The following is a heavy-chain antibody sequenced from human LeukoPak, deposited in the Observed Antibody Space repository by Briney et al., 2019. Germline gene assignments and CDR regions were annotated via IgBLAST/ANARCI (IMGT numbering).Heavy chain of an antibody. V-gene: IGHV4-4*07. CDR3: ARDKRELRQVGAFDI. J-gene: IGHJ3*02. CDR2: IYTSGST. Sequence: SETLSLTCTVSGGSISSYYWSWIRQPAGKGLEWIGRIYTSGSTNYNPSLKSRVTMSVDTSKNQFSLKPSSVTAADTAVYYCARDKRELRQVGAFDIWGQGTMVTVSS. CDR1: GGSISSYY. D-gene: IGHD1-26*01.